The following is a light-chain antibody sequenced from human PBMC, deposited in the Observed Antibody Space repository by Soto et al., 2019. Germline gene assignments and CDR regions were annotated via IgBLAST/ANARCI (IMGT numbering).Light chain of an antibody. CDR2: EDD. V-gene: IGLV6-57*04. J-gene: IGLJ3*02. CDR3: QSYDSSTPGV. CDR1: SGNIASSY. Sequence: NFMLTQPHSVSESPGKTVTISCTRSSGNIASSYVQWYQQRPGSAPTTVIYEDDQRPSGVPDRFSGSIDSSSNSASLIISVLKTEDEADYYCQSYDSSTPGVFGGGTKLTVL.